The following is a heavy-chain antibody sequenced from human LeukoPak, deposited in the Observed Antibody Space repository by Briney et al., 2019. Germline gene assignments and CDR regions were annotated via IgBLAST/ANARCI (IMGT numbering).Heavy chain of an antibody. V-gene: IGHV4-34*01. Sequence: SETLSLTCAVYGGSFSGDYWSWIRQPPGKGLEWIGEINHSGSTNYNPSLKSRVTISVDTSKNQFSLKLSSVTAADTAVYDCARVGILRYFDCRVGAFDIWGQGTMVAVSS. CDR1: GGSFSGDY. CDR2: INHSGST. CDR3: ARVGILRYFDCRVGAFDI. J-gene: IGHJ3*02. D-gene: IGHD3-9*01.